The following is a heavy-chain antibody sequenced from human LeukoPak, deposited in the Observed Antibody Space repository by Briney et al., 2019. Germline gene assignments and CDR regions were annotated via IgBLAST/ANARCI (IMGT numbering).Heavy chain of an antibody. CDR2: ITTSDGNT. V-gene: IGHV3-23*01. D-gene: IGHD4-17*01. CDR1: GFTFSSYT. Sequence: GGSLRLSCAASGFTFSSYTMSWVRQAPGKGLEWVSTITTSDGNTYYADSVKGRFTVSRDNSKNTLYLQMNSLRAEDTAVYYCARDQAVTNYFDYWGQGTLVTVSS. J-gene: IGHJ4*02. CDR3: ARDQAVTNYFDY.